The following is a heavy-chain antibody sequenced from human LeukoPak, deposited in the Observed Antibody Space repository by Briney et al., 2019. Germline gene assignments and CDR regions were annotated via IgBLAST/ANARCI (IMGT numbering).Heavy chain of an antibody. CDR2: ISSVGSSI. J-gene: IGHJ4*02. V-gene: IGHV3-48*03. CDR1: GFTFSNYE. Sequence: PGGSLKLSCTGSGFTFSNYEMNWVRQAPGKGLEWPSYISSVGSSINYADSVKGRFSISRDNAKNSLYLHMNGLRADDTAVYYCAMIAGLWAFDHWGQGDLVTVSS. D-gene: IGHD3-16*01. CDR3: AMIAGLWAFDH.